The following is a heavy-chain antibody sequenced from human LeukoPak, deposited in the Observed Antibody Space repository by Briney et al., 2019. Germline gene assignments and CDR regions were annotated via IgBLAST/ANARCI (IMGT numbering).Heavy chain of an antibody. D-gene: IGHD5-24*01. CDR3: ARSSGDGYNL. CDR1: DYSISSDYY. Sequence: SETLSLTCAVSDYSISSDYYWGWIRQPPRKGLEWIGSVYQSGTTYYNPSLKNRVSMSVDTSKNQFSLKLSSVTAADTAVYYCARSSGDGYNLWGQGTLVTVSS. V-gene: IGHV4-38-2*01. CDR2: VYQSGTT. J-gene: IGHJ4*02.